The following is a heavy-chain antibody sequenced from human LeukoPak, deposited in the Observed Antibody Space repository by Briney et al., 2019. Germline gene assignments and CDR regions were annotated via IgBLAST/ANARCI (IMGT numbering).Heavy chain of an antibody. CDR1: GFTFSSYS. J-gene: IGHJ4*02. V-gene: IGHV3-48*01. CDR2: ISSSSSTI. Sequence: GGSLRLSCAASGFTFSSYSMNWVRQAPGKGLEWVSYISSSSSTIYYADSVKGRFTISRDNAKNSLYLQMNSLRAEDTAVYYCAKSPGYYDSSGSFIDYWGQGTLVTVSS. CDR3: AKSPGYYDSSGSFIDY. D-gene: IGHD3-22*01.